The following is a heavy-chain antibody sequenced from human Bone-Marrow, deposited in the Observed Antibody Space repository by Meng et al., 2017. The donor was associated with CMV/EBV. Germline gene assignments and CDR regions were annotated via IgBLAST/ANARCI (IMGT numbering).Heavy chain of an antibody. CDR3: ARDRTIFGVVTHYYGMDV. V-gene: IGHV1-2*02. Sequence: ASVKVSCKASGYTFTGYYMHWVRQAPGQGLEWMGWINPNSGGTNYAQKFQGRVTMTRDTSISTAYMELSRLRSDDTAVYYCARDRTIFGVVTHYYGMDVWGQGTTFTVSS. CDR2: INPNSGGT. J-gene: IGHJ6*02. D-gene: IGHD3-3*01. CDR1: GYTFTGYY.